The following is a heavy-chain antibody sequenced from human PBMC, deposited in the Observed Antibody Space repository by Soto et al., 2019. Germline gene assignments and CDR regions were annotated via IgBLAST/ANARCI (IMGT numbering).Heavy chain of an antibody. CDR2: IIPIFGTA. V-gene: IGHV1-69*06. CDR1: GGTFSSYA. J-gene: IGHJ6*02. CDR3: ASRITFGGVIVMSDYYGMDV. D-gene: IGHD3-16*02. Sequence: AVKVSCKASGGTFSSYAISWVRQAPGQGLEWMGGIIPIFGTANYAQKFQGRVTITADKSTSTAYMELSSLRSEDTAVYYCASRITFGGVIVMSDYYGMDVWGQGTTVTVSS.